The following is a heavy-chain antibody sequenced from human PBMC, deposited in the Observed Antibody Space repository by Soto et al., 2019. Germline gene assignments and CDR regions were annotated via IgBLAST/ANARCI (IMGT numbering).Heavy chain of an antibody. CDR3: ASSSGWGYAFDI. CDR1: GFTFSSYA. CDR2: ISYDGSNK. Sequence: GGSLRLSCAASGFTFSSYAMHWVRQAPGKGLEWVAVISYDGSNKYYADSVKGRFTISRDNSKNTLYLQMNSLRSEDTAVYYCASSSGWGYAFDIWGQGTMVTVSS. D-gene: IGHD6-19*01. V-gene: IGHV3-30-3*01. J-gene: IGHJ3*02.